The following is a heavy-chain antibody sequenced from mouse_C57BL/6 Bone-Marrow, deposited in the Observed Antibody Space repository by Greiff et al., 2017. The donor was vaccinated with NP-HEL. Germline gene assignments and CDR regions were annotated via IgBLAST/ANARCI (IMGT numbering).Heavy chain of an antibody. CDR1: GYTFTSYG. V-gene: IGHV1-81*01. D-gene: IGHD1-1*01. CDR3: AIGYYYGSSSPWFAY. J-gene: IGHJ3*01. CDR2: IYPRSGNT. Sequence: QVQLQQSGPELARPGASVKLSCKASGYTFTSYGISWVKQRTGQGLEWIGEIYPRSGNTYYNEKFKGKATLTADKSSSTAYMELRSLTSEDAAVHFGAIGYYYGSSSPWFAYWGQGTLVTVSA.